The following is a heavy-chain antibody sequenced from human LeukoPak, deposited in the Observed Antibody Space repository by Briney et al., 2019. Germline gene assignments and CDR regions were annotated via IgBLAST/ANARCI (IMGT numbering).Heavy chain of an antibody. J-gene: IGHJ4*02. V-gene: IGHV3-48*03. CDR3: ARESLRFLGGSDQTDF. D-gene: IGHD3-3*01. CDR1: GFIFSTYE. Sequence: GGSLRLFCATSGFIFSTYEMNWVRQAPGKGLEWVAHISRSGTALYYADSVKGRFTISRDNARNSLDLQMNSLRAEDTAVYYCARESLRFLGGSDQTDFGGQGTLVIVS. CDR2: ISRSGTAL.